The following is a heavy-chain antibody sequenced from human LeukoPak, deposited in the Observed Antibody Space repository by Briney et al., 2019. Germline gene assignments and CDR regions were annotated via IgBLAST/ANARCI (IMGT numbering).Heavy chain of an antibody. CDR1: GFTFSDNY. V-gene: IGHV4-34*01. CDR3: ARGRGYSYGSPDS. Sequence: PGGSLRLSCAASGFTFSDNYMSWLRHPPGKGREWIGEINHSGSTNHNPSLKSRVTISVDTTKNQSSLKLSSVTAADTAVYHCARGRGYSYGSPDSWGQGTLVTVSS. CDR2: INHSGST. J-gene: IGHJ4*02. D-gene: IGHD5-18*01.